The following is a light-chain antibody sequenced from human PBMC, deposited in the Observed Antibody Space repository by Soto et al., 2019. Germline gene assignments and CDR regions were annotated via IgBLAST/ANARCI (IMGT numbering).Light chain of an antibody. V-gene: IGKV3-11*01. Sequence: EIVLTQSPATLSLSPGERATLSCRASQSVTKYLAWYQQKPGQAPRLLIYDTSNRATGIPARFSGSGSGTDFSLTINNLESEDTEIDYCQQRYDGRTFGGGTKVEIK. CDR2: DTS. J-gene: IGKJ4*01. CDR3: QQRYDGRT. CDR1: QSVTKY.